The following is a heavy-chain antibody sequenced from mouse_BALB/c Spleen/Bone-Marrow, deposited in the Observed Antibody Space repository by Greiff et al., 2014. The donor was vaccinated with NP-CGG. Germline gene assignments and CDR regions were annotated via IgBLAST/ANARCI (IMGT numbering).Heavy chain of an antibody. J-gene: IGHJ4*01. D-gene: IGHD3-1*01. CDR3: ARGGASGLYYNAIGN. Sequence: QVQLQQPGAELVRPGVSVKISCKGSGYTFADFAIHWVKQSHTKSLEWIGVISPYYADGGYNQKFKGKATMTIDRSSSTAYMELARPPSEDFPIYYCARGGASGLYYNAIGNRGQKTSVTASP. V-gene: IGHV1S137*01. CDR2: ISPYYADG. CDR1: GYTFADFA.